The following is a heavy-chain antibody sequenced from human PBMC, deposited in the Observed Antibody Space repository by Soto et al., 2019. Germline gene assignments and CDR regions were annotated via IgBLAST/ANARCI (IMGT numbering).Heavy chain of an antibody. CDR2: IYYSGTT. CDR1: GTYIASYL. D-gene: IGHD3-10*01. Sequence: TETLSLTCTHTGTYIASYLTSCDCEPDGNGLEWIGYIYYSGTTNYNPSPKSRVTISVDTSKNQFSLKLSSVTAADTAVYYCARVSGVWFGELLRSWYFDLWGRGTLVTVS. CDR3: ARVSGVWFGELLRSWYFDL. J-gene: IGHJ2*01. V-gene: IGHV4-59*01.